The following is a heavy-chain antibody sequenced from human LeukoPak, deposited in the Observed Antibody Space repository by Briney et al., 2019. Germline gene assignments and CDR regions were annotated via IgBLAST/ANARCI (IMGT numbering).Heavy chain of an antibody. V-gene: IGHV4-39*02. Sequence: PSETLSLTCTVSGDSISSSSYYWDWIRQPPGKGLEWIGSIYYSGSTYYNPSLKSRVTISVDTSKNHFSLKLSSVTAADTAVYYCARLGSTFDIWGQGTMVTVSS. J-gene: IGHJ3*02. D-gene: IGHD2-2*01. CDR1: GDSISSSSYY. CDR2: IYYSGST. CDR3: ARLGSTFDI.